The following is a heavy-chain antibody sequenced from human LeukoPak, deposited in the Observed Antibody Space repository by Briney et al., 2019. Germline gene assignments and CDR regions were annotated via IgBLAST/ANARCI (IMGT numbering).Heavy chain of an antibody. D-gene: IGHD1-26*01. J-gene: IGHJ3*02. V-gene: IGHV3-43*02. CDR3: AKGIVGATDALDI. CDR1: GFTFVDYA. Sequence: GGSLRLSCAASGFTFVDYAMHWGRQAPGEGLEWVSLISGDGGRTYYADSVKGRFTISRDNSKNSLYLQMKSLRTEDTALYYCAKGIVGATDALDIWGQGTMSTVSS. CDR2: ISGDGGRT.